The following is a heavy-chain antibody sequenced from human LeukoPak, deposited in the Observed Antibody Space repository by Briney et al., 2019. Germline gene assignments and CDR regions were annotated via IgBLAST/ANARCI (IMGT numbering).Heavy chain of an antibody. J-gene: IGHJ4*02. CDR2: INHSGSS. Sequence: LETLSLTCGVHGASFTDYNWSWIRQPPGKGLEWIGEINHSGSSDYNPSLKGRVTMSVDTSKKQFSLKLSSVTAADTAVYYCASRVPAAGREPHTQDWGQGTLVTVSS. V-gene: IGHV4-34*01. D-gene: IGHD6-13*01. CDR1: GASFTDYN. CDR3: ASRVPAAGREPHTQD.